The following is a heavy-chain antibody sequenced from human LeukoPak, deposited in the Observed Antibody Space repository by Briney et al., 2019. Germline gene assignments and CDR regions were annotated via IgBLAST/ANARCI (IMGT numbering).Heavy chain of an antibody. J-gene: IGHJ4*02. CDR3: AKEVGYDSSGYLSY. Sequence: GWSLRLSCAASGFTFSSYGMHWVRQAPGKGLEWVAVIWYDGSNKYYADSVKGRFTISRDNSKNTLYLQMNSLRAEDTAVYYCAKEVGYDSSGYLSYWGQGTLVTVSS. D-gene: IGHD3-22*01. CDR2: IWYDGSNK. CDR1: GFTFSSYG. V-gene: IGHV3-33*06.